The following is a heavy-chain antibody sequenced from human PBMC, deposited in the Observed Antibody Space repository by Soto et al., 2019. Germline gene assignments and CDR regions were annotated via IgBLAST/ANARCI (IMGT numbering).Heavy chain of an antibody. CDR1: GYTFTSYG. V-gene: IGHV1-18*01. CDR2: ISAYNGNT. Sequence: GASVKVSCKASGYTFTSYGISWVRQAPGQGLEWMGWISAYNGNTNYAQKLQGRVTMTTDTSTSTAYMELRSLRSDDTAVYYCARDRGTYNWNGKNAFDIWGQGTMVTVSS. J-gene: IGHJ3*02. CDR3: ARDRGTYNWNGKNAFDI. D-gene: IGHD1-1*01.